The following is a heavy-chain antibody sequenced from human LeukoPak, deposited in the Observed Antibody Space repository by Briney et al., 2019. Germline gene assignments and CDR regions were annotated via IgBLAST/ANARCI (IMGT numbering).Heavy chain of an antibody. J-gene: IGHJ4*02. CDR3: ARQDISGHYDY. CDR2: LYYSGIT. D-gene: IGHD3-22*01. CDR1: GGSISSSSYY. V-gene: IGHV4-39*01. Sequence: SKTLSLTCTVSGGSISSSSYYWGWIRQPPRKGLEWIGSLYYSGITYYTPSLKSQVSIFVDTSKNQFSLRLSSVTAADTAVYYCARQDISGHYDYWGQGTLVTVSS.